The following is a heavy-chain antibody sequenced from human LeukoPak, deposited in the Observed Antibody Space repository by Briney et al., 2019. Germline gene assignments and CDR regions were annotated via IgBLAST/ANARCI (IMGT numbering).Heavy chain of an antibody. D-gene: IGHD5-24*01. J-gene: IGHJ4*02. V-gene: IGHV4-59*01. CDR1: GGSISSYY. Sequence: SETLSLTCTVSGGSISSYYWSWIRQPPGKGLEWIGYIYYSGSTNYNPSLKSRVTISVDTSKNQFSLKLSSVTAADTAVYYCARGEVATITPYFDYWGQGTLVTVSS. CDR2: IYYSGST. CDR3: ARGEVATITPYFDY.